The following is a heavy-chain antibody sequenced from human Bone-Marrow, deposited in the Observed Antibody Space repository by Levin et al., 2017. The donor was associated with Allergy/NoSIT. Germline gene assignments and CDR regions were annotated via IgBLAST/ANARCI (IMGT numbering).Heavy chain of an antibody. V-gene: IGHV3-7*01. D-gene: IGHD6-13*01. CDR2: IKQDGSEK. CDR3: ARLSSSWQQGGVYYFDY. J-gene: IGHJ4*02. CDR1: GFTFSSYW. Sequence: HPGGSLRLSCAASGFTFSSYWMSWVRQAPGKGLEWVANIKQDGSEKYYVDSVKGRFTISRDNAKNSLYLQMNSLRAEDTAVYYCARLSSSWQQGGVYYFDYWGQGTLVTVSS.